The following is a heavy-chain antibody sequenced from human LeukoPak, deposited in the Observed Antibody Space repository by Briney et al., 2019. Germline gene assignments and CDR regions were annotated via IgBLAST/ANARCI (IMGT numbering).Heavy chain of an antibody. Sequence: GGSLRLSCAASGFTFSTYWTTWVRQAPGKGLEWVANINQGGSEKYYVDSVKGRFTISRDNAKNSLYLQMNSLRAEDTAVYYCARERRYCSGGSCYSYAFDIWGQGTMVTVSS. CDR3: ARERRYCSGGSCYSYAFDI. CDR1: GFTFSTYW. CDR2: INQGGSEK. V-gene: IGHV3-7*01. D-gene: IGHD2-15*01. J-gene: IGHJ3*02.